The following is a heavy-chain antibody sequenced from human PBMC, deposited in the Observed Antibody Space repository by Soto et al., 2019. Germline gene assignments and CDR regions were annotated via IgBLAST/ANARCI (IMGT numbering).Heavy chain of an antibody. D-gene: IGHD2-21*01. Sequence: PGGSLRLSCEGSGFTFSRYSVNWVRQAPGKGLEWVASISSSSTYIYYGDSVKGRFTIARDNAKNSLYLQMDSLRDEDTALYYCASEYCTGNSCYSRIFDYWGQGTLVTVSS. J-gene: IGHJ4*02. CDR3: ASEYCTGNSCYSRIFDY. CDR1: GFTFSRYS. V-gene: IGHV3-21*01. CDR2: ISSSSTYI.